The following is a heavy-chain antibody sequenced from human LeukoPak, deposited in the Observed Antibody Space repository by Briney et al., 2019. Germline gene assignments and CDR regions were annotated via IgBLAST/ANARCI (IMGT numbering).Heavy chain of an antibody. Sequence: GGSLTLSCAASGVMFSSHGMSWVRQAPGKGLVWVSHINGDGSSTNYADSVKGRFTVSRDNAKNTLYLQMNSLRAEDTAVYYCARDGLPAAGDYWGQGTLVTVSS. D-gene: IGHD6-13*01. CDR1: GVMFSSHG. CDR2: INGDGSST. CDR3: ARDGLPAAGDY. J-gene: IGHJ4*02. V-gene: IGHV3-74*01.